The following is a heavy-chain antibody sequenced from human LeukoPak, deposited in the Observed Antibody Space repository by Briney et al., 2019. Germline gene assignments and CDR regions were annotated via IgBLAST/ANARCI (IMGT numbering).Heavy chain of an antibody. D-gene: IGHD2-21*01. V-gene: IGHV1-24*01. J-gene: IGHJ4*02. CDR1: GYTLTELS. Sequence: GASVKVSCKVSGYTLTELSMHWVRQAPGKGLEWMGGFDPEDGESIYAQKFQGRVTMTEDTSTDTAYMELSSLRSEDTAVYYCATYPILDVYGHEYFDYWGQGTLVTVSS. CDR3: ATYPILDVYGHEYFDY. CDR2: FDPEDGES.